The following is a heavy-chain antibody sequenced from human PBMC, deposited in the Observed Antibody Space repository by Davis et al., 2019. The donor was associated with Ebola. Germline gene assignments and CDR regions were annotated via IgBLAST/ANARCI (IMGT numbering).Heavy chain of an antibody. V-gene: IGHV1-18*04. D-gene: IGHD2-15*01. J-gene: IGHJ4*02. CDR1: GYTFTSYG. CDR2: ISAYNGNT. Sequence: ASVKVSCKASGYTFTSYGISWVRQAPGQGLEWMGWISAYNGNTNYAQKLQGRVTMTTDTSTSTAYMELRSLRSDDTAVYYCERGYCSGGSCYSGDYWGQGTLVTVSS. CDR3: ERGYCSGGSCYSGDY.